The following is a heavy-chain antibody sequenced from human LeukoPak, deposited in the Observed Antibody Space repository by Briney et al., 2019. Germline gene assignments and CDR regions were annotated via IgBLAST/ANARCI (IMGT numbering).Heavy chain of an antibody. CDR1: GYTFPNYD. CDR2: INPSGGST. J-gene: IGHJ4*02. V-gene: IGHV1-46*01. D-gene: IGHD4-23*01. Sequence: ASVKVSCKASGYTFPNYDINWVRQAPGQGLEWMGIINPSGGSTSYAQKFQGRVTMTGDTSTSTVYMELSSLRSEDTAVYYCARDGPDYGGNSGPSYWGQGTLVTVSS. CDR3: ARDGPDYGGNSGPSY.